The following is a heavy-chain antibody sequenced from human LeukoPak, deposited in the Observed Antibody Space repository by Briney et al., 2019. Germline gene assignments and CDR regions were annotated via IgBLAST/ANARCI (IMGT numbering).Heavy chain of an antibody. CDR1: GYTFTSSD. CDR3: VREGCSGGSCYLGY. CDR2: VNPNSGNT. D-gene: IGHD2-15*01. V-gene: IGHV1-8*03. Sequence: ASVKVSCKASGYTFTSSDISWVRQATGQGLEWMGWVNPNSGNTDYAQKFQGRVTITRNTSISTAYMELSSLSSEDTAVYYCVREGCSGGSCYLGYWGQGTLVTVSS. J-gene: IGHJ4*02.